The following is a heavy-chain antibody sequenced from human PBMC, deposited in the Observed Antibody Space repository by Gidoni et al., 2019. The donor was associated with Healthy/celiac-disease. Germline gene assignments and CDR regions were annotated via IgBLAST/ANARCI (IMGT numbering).Heavy chain of an antibody. V-gene: IGHV6-1*01. Sequence: QVQLQQSGPGLVKPSQTLSLTCAISGDSVPTNIAPCNWIRQSPSRGLEWLGRTYYRSKWYNDYAVSVKSRITINPDTSKNQFSLQLNSVTPEDTAVYYCARVGRSGLAARPNYYFDYWGQGTLVTVSS. CDR2: TYYRSKWYN. J-gene: IGHJ4*02. D-gene: IGHD6-6*01. CDR1: GDSVPTNIAP. CDR3: ARVGRSGLAARPNYYFDY.